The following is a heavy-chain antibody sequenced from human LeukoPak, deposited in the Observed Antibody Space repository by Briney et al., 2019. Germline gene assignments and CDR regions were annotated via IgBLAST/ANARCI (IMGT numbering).Heavy chain of an antibody. J-gene: IGHJ4*02. V-gene: IGHV4-34*01. CDR3: ARGFRIQLWSRSSALDY. CDR1: GGSFSGYY. D-gene: IGHD5-18*01. CDR2: INHSGSS. Sequence: PSETLSLTCAVYGGSFSGYYWSWIRQPPGKGLEWIGEINHSGSSNYNPSLKSRVTISVDTSKNQFSLKLSSVTAADTAAYYCARGFRIQLWSRSSALDYWGQGTLVTVSS.